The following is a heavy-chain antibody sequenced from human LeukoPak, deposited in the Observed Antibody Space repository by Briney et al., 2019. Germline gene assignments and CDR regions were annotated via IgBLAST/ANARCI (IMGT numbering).Heavy chain of an antibody. D-gene: IGHD6-6*01. V-gene: IGHV1-69*05. J-gene: IGHJ4*02. CDR3: AREYSSSYFGDY. CDR2: IIPIFGTA. Sequence: SVKVSCKASGGTFSSYAISWVRQAPGQGLEWMGGIIPIFGTANYAQKFQGRVTITTDESTSTAYMELSSLRSEDTAVYYCAREYSSSYFGDYWGQGTLVTVSS. CDR1: GGTFSSYA.